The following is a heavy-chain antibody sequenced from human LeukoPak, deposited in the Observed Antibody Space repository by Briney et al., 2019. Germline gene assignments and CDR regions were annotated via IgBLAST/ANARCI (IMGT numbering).Heavy chain of an antibody. Sequence: ASVKVSCKASGGTFSSYAISWVRQAPGQGLEWMGRIIPILGIANYAQKFQGRVTITADKSTSTAYMELSSLRSEDTAVYYCARDDYGSPLAETGIYGMDVWGQGTTVTVSS. CDR2: IIPILGIA. D-gene: IGHD3-10*01. V-gene: IGHV1-69*04. CDR3: ARDDYGSPLAETGIYGMDV. J-gene: IGHJ6*02. CDR1: GGTFSSYA.